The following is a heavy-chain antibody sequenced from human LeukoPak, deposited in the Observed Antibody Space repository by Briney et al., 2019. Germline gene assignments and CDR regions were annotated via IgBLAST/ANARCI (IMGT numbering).Heavy chain of an antibody. CDR1: GGTFSSYA. CDR3: ARPGIAAAGTWDHYYYYMDV. Sequence: GSSVNVSCKASGGTFSSYAISWVRQAPGQGLEWMGGIIPIFGTADYAQKFQGRVTITADESTSTAYMELSRLRSEDTAVYYCARPGIAAAGTWDHYYYYMDVWGKGTTVTVSS. CDR2: IIPIFGTA. J-gene: IGHJ6*03. V-gene: IGHV1-69*01. D-gene: IGHD6-13*01.